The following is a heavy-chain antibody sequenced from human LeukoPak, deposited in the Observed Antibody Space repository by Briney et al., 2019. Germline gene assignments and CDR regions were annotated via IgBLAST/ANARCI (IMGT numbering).Heavy chain of an antibody. CDR3: ATGAEMDRGVIINGHLDY. CDR2: INQYGYEK. CDR1: GFTFSTYW. D-gene: IGHD3-10*01. J-gene: IGHJ4*02. V-gene: IGHV3-7*01. Sequence: GGSLRLSCAASGFTFSTYWMNWGRQAPGKGLEWVANINQYGYEKYYVDSVKGRFTISRDNDKNSLYLEMNSLRAEDTAVYYCATGAEMDRGVIINGHLDYWGQGTLVTASS.